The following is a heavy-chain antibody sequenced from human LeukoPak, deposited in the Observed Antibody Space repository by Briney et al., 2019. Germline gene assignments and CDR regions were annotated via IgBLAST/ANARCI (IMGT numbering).Heavy chain of an antibody. J-gene: IGHJ4*02. D-gene: IGHD3-22*01. CDR3: AKGSGYYPDYFDY. V-gene: IGHV3-30*18. CDR1: GFTFSSYG. CDR2: ISYDGSNK. Sequence: PGGSLRLSCAASGFTFSSYGMHWVRQAPGKGLEWVAVISYDGSNKYYADSVKGRFTISRDNSKNTLYLQMNSLRAEDTAVYYCAKGSGYYPDYFDYWGQGTLVTVSS.